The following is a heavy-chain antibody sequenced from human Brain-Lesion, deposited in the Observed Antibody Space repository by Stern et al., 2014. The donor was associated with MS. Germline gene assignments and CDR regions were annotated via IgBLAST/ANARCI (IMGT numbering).Heavy chain of an antibody. D-gene: IGHD1-26*01. V-gene: IGHV4-61*02. Sequence: QVQLVQSGPGLVKHSQTLSLTCTVSGGSISSSGYYWSWIRQPADKGLEWIGRIHDSGSTYYNPSLKSRVTLSRATPKTHFSLKLPSVTAADTAVYYCATTRWDLFTWNWFDPWGQGTLVTVSS. CDR1: GGSISSSGYY. CDR2: IHDSGST. CDR3: ATTRWDLFTWNWFDP. J-gene: IGHJ5*02.